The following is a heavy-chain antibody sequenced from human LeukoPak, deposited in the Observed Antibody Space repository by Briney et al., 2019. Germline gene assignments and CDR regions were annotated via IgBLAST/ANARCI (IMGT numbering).Heavy chain of an antibody. D-gene: IGHD6-25*01. J-gene: IGHJ4*02. CDR1: GFTFSSYA. CDR3: AKDRQRLGQYYFDY. Sequence: GGSLRLSCAASGFTFSSYAMHWVRQAPGKGLEWVAVISYDGSNKYYADSVKGRFTISRDNSKNTLYLQMNSLRAEDTAVYYCAKDRQRLGQYYFDYWGQGTLVTVSS. CDR2: ISYDGSNK. V-gene: IGHV3-30-3*01.